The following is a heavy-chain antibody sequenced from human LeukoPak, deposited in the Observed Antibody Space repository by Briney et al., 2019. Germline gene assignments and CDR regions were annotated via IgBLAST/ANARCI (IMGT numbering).Heavy chain of an antibody. J-gene: IGHJ6*03. V-gene: IGHV3-9*01. CDR2: ISWNSGSI. Sequence: PGGSLRLSCAASGFTFDDYAMHWVRQAPGKGLEWVSGISWNSGSIGYADSVKGRFTISRDNAKNSLYLQMNSLRAEDTALYYCAKAHRRKNYYCYYDMDVWGKGTTVTVSS. CDR1: GFTFDDYA. CDR3: AKAHRRKNYYCYYDMDV.